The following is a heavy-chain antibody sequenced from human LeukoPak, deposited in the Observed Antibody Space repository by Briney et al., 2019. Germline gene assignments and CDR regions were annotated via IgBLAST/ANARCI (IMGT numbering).Heavy chain of an antibody. CDR3: ARDGSLVGYGMDV. J-gene: IGHJ6*02. CDR2: MNLNSGNT. CDR1: GYTFTSYD. Sequence: ASVKVSCKASGYTFTSYDINWVRQATGQGLEWIGWMNLNSGNTGYAQKFQGRVTMTRDTSTSTVYMELSSLRSEDTAVYYCARDGSLVGYGMDVWGQGTTVTVSS. V-gene: IGHV1-8*01. D-gene: IGHD3-3*01.